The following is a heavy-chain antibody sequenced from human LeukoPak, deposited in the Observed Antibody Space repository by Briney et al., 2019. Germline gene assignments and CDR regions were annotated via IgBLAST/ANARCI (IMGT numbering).Heavy chain of an antibody. CDR3: ARTWGVVAATGFDY. D-gene: IGHD2-15*01. CDR1: GYTFTGYY. CDR2: INPNSGGT. Sequence: ASVKVSCKASGYTFTGYYMHWVRQAPGQGLEWMGWINPNSGGTNYAQKFQGRVTMTRDTSISTAYMELSRLRSDDTAVYYCARTWGVVAATGFDYWGQGTLVTVSS. J-gene: IGHJ4*02. V-gene: IGHV1-2*02.